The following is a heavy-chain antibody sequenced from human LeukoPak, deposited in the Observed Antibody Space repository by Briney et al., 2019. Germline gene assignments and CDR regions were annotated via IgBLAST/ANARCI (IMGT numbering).Heavy chain of an antibody. V-gene: IGHV3-48*03. CDR3: ARAYSSSFGTAFDI. D-gene: IGHD6-6*01. CDR2: ISSSNSI. Sequence: GGSLRLSCVASGFTFRSFEMSWVRQAPGKGLEWVSYISSSNSIYYADSVKGRFTISRDNAKNSMFLQMNSLRAEDTAVYCCARAYSSSFGTAFDIWGQGTMVTVSS. J-gene: IGHJ3*02. CDR1: GFTFRSFE.